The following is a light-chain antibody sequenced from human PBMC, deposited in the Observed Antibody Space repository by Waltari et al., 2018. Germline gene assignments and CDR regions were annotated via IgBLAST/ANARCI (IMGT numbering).Light chain of an antibody. V-gene: IGLV2-23*02. J-gene: IGLJ3*02. CDR1: TSDVGFYKL. Sequence: QSALTQPASVSGSPGQSLTLPCTGTTSDVGFYKLVSWYQQPPGKAPELVVYEVISRPSGVSNRFSGSKSGNTASLTISGLQAEDEADYYCCSYAGRNIWVFGGGTKLTVL. CDR2: EVI. CDR3: CSYAGRNIWV.